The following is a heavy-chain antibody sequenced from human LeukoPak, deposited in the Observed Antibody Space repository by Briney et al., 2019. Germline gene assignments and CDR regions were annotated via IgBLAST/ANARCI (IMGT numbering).Heavy chain of an antibody. CDR1: GFTFDDYG. J-gene: IGHJ4*02. CDR3: ARGGLHYYFDY. Sequence: GGSLRLSCPASGFTFDDYGMSWVRQAPGKGLEWVSGINWNGGSTGYADSVKGRFTISRDNAKNSLYLQMNSLRAEDTALYYCARGGLHYYFDYWGQGTLVTVSS. V-gene: IGHV3-20*04. CDR2: INWNGGST.